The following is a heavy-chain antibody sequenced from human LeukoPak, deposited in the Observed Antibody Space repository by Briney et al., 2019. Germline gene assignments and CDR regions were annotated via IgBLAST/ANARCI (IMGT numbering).Heavy chain of an antibody. D-gene: IGHD3-10*02. CDR3: AELGITMIGGV. CDR2: ISSSGSTI. Sequence: GGSLRLSCATSGFIFSHHGMNWVRQAPGKGLEWVSYISSSGSTIYYADSVKGRFTISRDNAKNSLYLQMNSLRAEDTAVYYCAELGITMIGGVWGKGTTVTISS. CDR1: GFIFSHHG. V-gene: IGHV3-48*04. J-gene: IGHJ6*04.